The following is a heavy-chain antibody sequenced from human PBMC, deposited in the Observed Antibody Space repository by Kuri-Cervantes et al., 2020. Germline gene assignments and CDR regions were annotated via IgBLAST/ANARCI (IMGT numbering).Heavy chain of an antibody. J-gene: IGHJ4*02. CDR2: IYYSGST. CDR3: ARLWLEWTFDY. D-gene: IGHD3-3*01. V-gene: IGHV4-39*01. Sequence: GSLRLSCIVSGGSISNSNYYWGWIRQPPGKGLEWIGSIYYSGSTYYKPSLKSRVTISVDTSKNQFSLKLSSVTAADTAVYYCARLWLEWTFDYWGQGTLVTVSS. CDR1: GGSISNSNYY.